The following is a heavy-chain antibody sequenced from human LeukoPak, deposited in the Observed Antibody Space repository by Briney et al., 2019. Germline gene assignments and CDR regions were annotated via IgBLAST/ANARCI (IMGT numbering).Heavy chain of an antibody. D-gene: IGHD6-19*01. J-gene: IGHJ4*02. CDR2: INHSGST. CDR1: GGSFSGYY. V-gene: IGHV4-34*01. Sequence: PSETLSLTCAVYGGSFSGYYWSWIRQPPGKGLEWIGEINHSGSTNYNPSLKSRVTISVDTSKNQFSLKLSSVTAADTAVYYCARGRGGISVANWGQGTLVTVSS. CDR3: ARGRGGISVAN.